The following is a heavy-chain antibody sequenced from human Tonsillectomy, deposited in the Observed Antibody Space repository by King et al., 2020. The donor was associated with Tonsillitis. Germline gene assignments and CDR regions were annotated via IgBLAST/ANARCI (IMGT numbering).Heavy chain of an antibody. CDR1: GYTFTSYD. CDR3: ARRPGYGSRLAGWYFDP. J-gene: IGHJ2*01. Sequence: GQLVQSGAEVKKPGASVKVSCKASGYTFTSYDINWVRQATGQGLEWMGWMNPNSGNTGYAQKFQDRVTMTRNTSIRTAHMELSSLGSEDTAVYYCARRPGYGSRLAGWYFDPWGRGALVTVSS. V-gene: IGHV1-8*02. CDR2: MNPNSGNT. D-gene: IGHD6-13*01.